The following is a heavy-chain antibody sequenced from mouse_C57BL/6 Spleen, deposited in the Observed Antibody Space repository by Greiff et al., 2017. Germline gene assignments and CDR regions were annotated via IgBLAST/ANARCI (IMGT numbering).Heavy chain of an antibody. V-gene: IGHV1-15*01. Sequence: VQLQQSGAELVRPGASVTLSCKASGYTFTDYEMHWVKQTPVHGLEWIGAIDPETGGTAYNQKFKGKAILTADKSSSTAYRALRSLTSEDSAVYYCTRRTVVADYWGQGTTLTVSS. CDR2: IDPETGGT. CDR1: GYTFTDYE. CDR3: TRRTVVADY. D-gene: IGHD1-1*01. J-gene: IGHJ2*01.